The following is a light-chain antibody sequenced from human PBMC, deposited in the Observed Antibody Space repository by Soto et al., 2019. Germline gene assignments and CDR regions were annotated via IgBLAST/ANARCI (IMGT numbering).Light chain of an antibody. J-gene: IGKJ3*01. CDR3: QQYGSSFT. CDR2: GAS. V-gene: IGKV3-20*01. Sequence: ESVLTQSPGTLSLSPGERATLSCRASQSVSSSYLAWYQQKPGQAPRLLIYGASSRATCIPDRFSGSGSGTDFALIISRLEPEDFAVYFCQQYGSSFTFGPGTNVDIK. CDR1: QSVSSSY.